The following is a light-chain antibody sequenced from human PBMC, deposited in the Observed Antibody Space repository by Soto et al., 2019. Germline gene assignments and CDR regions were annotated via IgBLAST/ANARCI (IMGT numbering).Light chain of an antibody. J-gene: IGKJ1*01. CDR3: QQYCTSRA. Sequence: EIVLTQSPGTLSLSPGERATLSCRPSQSVRSSYLAWYQQKPGLAPRLLIYSASSRATGMPDRFSGSGSGKDFTLFISRLMPEDFAVYYCQQYCTSRAFGQGTKVEIK. CDR2: SAS. V-gene: IGKV3-20*01. CDR1: QSVRSSY.